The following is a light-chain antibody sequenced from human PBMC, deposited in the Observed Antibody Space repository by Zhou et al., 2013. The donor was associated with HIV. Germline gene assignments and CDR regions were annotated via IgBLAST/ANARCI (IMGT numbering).Light chain of an antibody. V-gene: IGKV3D-20*02. J-gene: IGKJ4*01. Sequence: EIVLMQSPGTLSLSPGERATLSCRASQSVGSNYLAWYQQRPGQAPRLLIFGASSRATGIPDRFSGSGSGTDFTLTISSLEPEDFAIYYCQQRDNWPPTFGGGTKVEIK. CDR2: GAS. CDR3: QQRDNWPPT. CDR1: QSVGSNY.